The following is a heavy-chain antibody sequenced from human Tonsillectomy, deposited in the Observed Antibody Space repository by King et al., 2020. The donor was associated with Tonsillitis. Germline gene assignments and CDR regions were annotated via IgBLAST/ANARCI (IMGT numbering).Heavy chain of an antibody. V-gene: IGHV4-59*02. Sequence: VQLVESGPGLVKPSETLSLTCTVSGVSVSGYYWSWIRQPPGKGLEWMGYIFYIGSSGSTNSNPSLKNRVTISVDTSKNQVSLRVTSVTDADTAVYFCARGRWDFPYWGQGILVTVSS. CDR3: ARGRWDFPY. J-gene: IGHJ4*02. CDR1: GVSVSGYY. D-gene: IGHD1-26*01. CDR2: IFYIGSSGST.